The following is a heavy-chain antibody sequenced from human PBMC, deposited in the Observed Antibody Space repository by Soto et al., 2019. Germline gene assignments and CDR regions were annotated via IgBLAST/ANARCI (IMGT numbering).Heavy chain of an antibody. J-gene: IGHJ6*03. CDR3: ARSRSGGSCYSGCPAYMDV. V-gene: IGHV1-18*01. CDR2: ISAYNGNT. Sequence: ASVKVSCKASGYTFTSYGISWVRQAPGQGLEWMGWISAYNGNTNYAQKLQGRVTMTTDTSTSTAYMELRSLRSDDTAVYYCARSRSGGSCYSGCPAYMDVWGKGTTVTVSS. CDR1: GYTFTSYG. D-gene: IGHD2-15*01.